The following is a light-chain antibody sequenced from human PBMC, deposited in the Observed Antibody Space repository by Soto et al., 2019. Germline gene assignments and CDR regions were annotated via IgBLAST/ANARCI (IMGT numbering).Light chain of an antibody. J-gene: IGKJ1*01. CDR1: QSVSNSY. CDR3: QQYGSSSWT. V-gene: IGKV3-20*01. CDR2: GTS. Sequence: EIVLTKSPDTLSLSPGERATLSFRASQSVSNSYLAWYQQKPGQSPRLLIYGTSSRATAIPDRFSGSGSGTDFTLTISRLEPEDFAVYYCQQYGSSSWTFGQGTKVDIK.